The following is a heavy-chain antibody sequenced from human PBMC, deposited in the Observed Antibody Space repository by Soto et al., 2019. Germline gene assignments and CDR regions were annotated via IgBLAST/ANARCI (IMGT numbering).Heavy chain of an antibody. D-gene: IGHD6-6*01. Sequence: EVQLLESGGGLVQPGGSLRLSCATSGFTFSSYAMSWVRLAPGKGLEWVSGISGSGYSTYYADSVKGRFTISRDNSKNTLYLQMNSLRAEDTAVYYCAKFLGSSSRDYYYYGMDVWGQGTTVTVSS. CDR2: ISGSGYST. CDR3: AKFLGSSSRDYYYYGMDV. V-gene: IGHV3-23*01. CDR1: GFTFSSYA. J-gene: IGHJ6*02.